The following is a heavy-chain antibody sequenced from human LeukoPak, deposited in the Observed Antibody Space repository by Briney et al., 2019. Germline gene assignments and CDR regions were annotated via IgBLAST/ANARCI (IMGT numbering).Heavy chain of an antibody. CDR2: INQDGSEI. Sequence: GGSLRLSCAASGFTFSSYYMSWVRQAPGKGLEWVANINQDGSEIYYVASVKGRFTISRDNSKNSLYLQMSSLTTEDTALYYCAKEDTTMVTLSHWGQGSLVTVSS. CDR1: GFTFSSYY. J-gene: IGHJ4*02. V-gene: IGHV3-7*03. D-gene: IGHD5-18*01. CDR3: AKEDTTMVTLSH.